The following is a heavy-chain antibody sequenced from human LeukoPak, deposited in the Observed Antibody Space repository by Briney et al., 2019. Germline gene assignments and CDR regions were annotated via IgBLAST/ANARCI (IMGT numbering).Heavy chain of an antibody. Sequence: SETLSLTCTVSGGSISSYYWNWIRQPAGKGLEWIGRIHTSGSTNYNPSLKSRVTMSVDTSKSQFSLKLSSLTAADTAVYYCASDRPRDERVGGVINDYWGQGTLVTVSS. V-gene: IGHV4-4*07. CDR1: GGSISSYY. J-gene: IGHJ4*02. CDR2: IHTSGST. CDR3: ASDRPRDERVGGVINDY. D-gene: IGHD3-16*01.